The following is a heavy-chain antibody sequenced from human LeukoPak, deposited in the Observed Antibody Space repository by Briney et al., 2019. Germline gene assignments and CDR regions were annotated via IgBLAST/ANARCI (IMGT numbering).Heavy chain of an antibody. D-gene: IGHD3-10*01. V-gene: IGHV3-21*01. Sequence: AGGSLRLSCAASGFTFSSYSMNWVRQAPGKGLEWVSSISSRSTYIYYADSLKGRFTISRDNAKNSLYLQMNSLRAEDTAVYYCAARDSYGSGSYPIDYWGQGTLVTVSP. J-gene: IGHJ4*02. CDR2: ISSRSTYI. CDR1: GFTFSSYS. CDR3: AARDSYGSGSYPIDY.